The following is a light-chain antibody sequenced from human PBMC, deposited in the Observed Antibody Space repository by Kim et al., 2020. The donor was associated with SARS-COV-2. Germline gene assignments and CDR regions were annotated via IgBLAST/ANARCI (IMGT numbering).Light chain of an antibody. CDR2: KAS. CDR1: QSISSW. Sequence: SASVGDRGTITCRASQSISSWVAWYQQKPGKVPYLLIYKASTLDSGVPSRFSGSGSGTEFTLTISSLQPDDFATYYCQQYNTYSYTFGQGTKLEI. CDR3: QQYNTYSYT. V-gene: IGKV1-5*03. J-gene: IGKJ2*01.